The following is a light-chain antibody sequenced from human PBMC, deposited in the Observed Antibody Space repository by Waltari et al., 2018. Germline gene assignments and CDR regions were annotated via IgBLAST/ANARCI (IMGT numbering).Light chain of an antibody. CDR3: AAWDDSLSGAV. V-gene: IGLV1-47*01. CDR2: RNN. J-gene: IGLJ7*01. CDR1: RSNIGNNY. Sequence: QSVLTQPPSASGTPGQRVTISCSGSRSNIGNNYEYWYQQLPGTAPKLPIYRNNQRPSGVPDRFSGSKSGTSASLAISGLRSEDEADYYCAAWDDSLSGAVFGRGTQLTVL.